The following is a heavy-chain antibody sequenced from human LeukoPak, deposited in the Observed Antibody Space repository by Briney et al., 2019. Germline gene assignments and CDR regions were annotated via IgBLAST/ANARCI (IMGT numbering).Heavy chain of an antibody. Sequence: PSETLSLTCAVSGGSISSGGYSWSWIRQPPGKGLEWIGYIYHSGSTYYNPSLKSRVTISVDRSKNQFSLKLSSVTAADTAVYYCARAQGYSYGPTFDYWGQGTLVTVSS. CDR1: GGSISSGGYS. D-gene: IGHD5-18*01. J-gene: IGHJ4*02. CDR3: ARAQGYSYGPTFDY. CDR2: IYHSGST. V-gene: IGHV4-30-2*01.